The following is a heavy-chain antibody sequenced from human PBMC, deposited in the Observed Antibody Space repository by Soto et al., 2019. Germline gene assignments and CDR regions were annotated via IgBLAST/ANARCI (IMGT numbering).Heavy chain of an antibody. Sequence: SETLSLTCTVSGGSISSSSYYWGWIRQPPGKGLEWIGSIYYSGSTYYNPSLKSRVTISVDTSKNQFSLKLSPVTAADTAVYYCARQGDILTGYYFFDYWGQGTLVTVSS. CDR2: IYYSGST. CDR3: ARQGDILTGYYFFDY. J-gene: IGHJ4*02. D-gene: IGHD3-9*01. V-gene: IGHV4-39*01. CDR1: GGSISSSSYY.